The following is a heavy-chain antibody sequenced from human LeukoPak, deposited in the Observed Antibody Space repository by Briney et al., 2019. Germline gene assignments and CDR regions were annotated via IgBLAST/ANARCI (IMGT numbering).Heavy chain of an antibody. D-gene: IGHD5-18*01. CDR3: ACRGYSYGTVFYYYYMDV. Sequence: ASVKVSCKASGYTFTSYYIHWVRQAPGQGLEWMGIIYPGGGSTSYAQKFQGRVTMTRDMSTSTAYMELSRLRSDDTAVYYCACRGYSYGTVFYYYYMDVWGKGTTVTISS. V-gene: IGHV1-46*01. CDR1: GYTFTSYY. J-gene: IGHJ6*03. CDR2: IYPGGGST.